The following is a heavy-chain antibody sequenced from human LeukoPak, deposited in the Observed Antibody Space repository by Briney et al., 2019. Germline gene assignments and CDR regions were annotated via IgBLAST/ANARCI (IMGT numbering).Heavy chain of an antibody. Sequence: PGGSLRLSCAASGFTFSSYAMSWVRQAPGKGPEWVSAISGSGGSTYYADSVKGRFTISRDNSKNTLYLQMNSLRAEDTAVYYCAKDGRGDILTGYLTYFDYWGQGTLVTVSS. CDR2: ISGSGGST. J-gene: IGHJ4*02. CDR3: AKDGRGDILTGYLTYFDY. CDR1: GFTFSSYA. V-gene: IGHV3-23*01. D-gene: IGHD3-9*01.